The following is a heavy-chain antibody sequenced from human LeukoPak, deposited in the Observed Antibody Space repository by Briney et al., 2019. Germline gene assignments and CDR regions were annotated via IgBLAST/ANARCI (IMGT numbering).Heavy chain of an antibody. D-gene: IGHD3-22*01. J-gene: IGHJ4*02. CDR2: ISYDGSNK. CDR3: ARAGLDYYYDSSGYYGVY. Sequence: PGGSLRLSCAASGFTFSSYAMHWVRQAPGKGLEWVAVISYDGSNKYYADSVKGRFTISRDNAKNSLYLQMNSLRAEDTAVYYCARAGLDYYYDSSGYYGVYWGQGTLVTVSS. V-gene: IGHV3-30-3*01. CDR1: GFTFSSYA.